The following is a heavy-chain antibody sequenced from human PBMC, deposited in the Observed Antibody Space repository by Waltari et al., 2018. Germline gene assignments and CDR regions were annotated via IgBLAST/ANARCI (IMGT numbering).Heavy chain of an antibody. J-gene: IGHJ4*02. CDR3: ARDRFLDDPSFDY. V-gene: IGHV3-7*04. CDR2: IKQDGSEK. Sequence: EVQLVESGGGLVQPGGSVRLSCAASGFTFSSYWMRWVRQAPGKGLEWVANIKQDGSEKYYVDSVKGRFTISRDNAKNSLYLQMNSLRAEDTAVYYCARDRFLDDPSFDYWGQGTLVTVSS. D-gene: IGHD3-3*01. CDR1: GFTFSSYW.